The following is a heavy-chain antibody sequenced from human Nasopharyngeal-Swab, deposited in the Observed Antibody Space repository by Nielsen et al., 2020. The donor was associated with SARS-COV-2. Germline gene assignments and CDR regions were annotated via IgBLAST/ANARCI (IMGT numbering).Heavy chain of an antibody. Sequence: GGALRLSCAASGFTFSSYAMSWVRQAPGKGLEWVSAISISGNKLYYADSVRDRFTISRDNSKNTLYLQMNSLRAEDTAVYYCAQEIRPNDYWGQGTLVTVSS. CDR2: ISISGNKL. V-gene: IGHV3-23*01. D-gene: IGHD6-6*01. J-gene: IGHJ4*02. CDR3: AQEIRPNDY. CDR1: GFTFSSYA.